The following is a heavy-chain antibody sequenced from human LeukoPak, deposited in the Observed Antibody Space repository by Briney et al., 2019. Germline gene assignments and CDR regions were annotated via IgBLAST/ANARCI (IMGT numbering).Heavy chain of an antibody. D-gene: IGHD3-22*01. CDR3: ARGYDSSGYLFDY. Sequence: PSETLSPTCAVYGGSFSGYYWSWIRQPPGKGLEWIGEINHSGSTNYNPSLKSRVTISVDTSKNQFSLKLSSVTAADTAVYYCARGYDSSGYLFDYWGQGTLVTVSS. CDR1: GGSFSGYY. V-gene: IGHV4-34*01. J-gene: IGHJ4*02. CDR2: INHSGST.